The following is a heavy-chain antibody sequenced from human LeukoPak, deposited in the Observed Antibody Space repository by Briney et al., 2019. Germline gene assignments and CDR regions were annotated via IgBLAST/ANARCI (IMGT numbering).Heavy chain of an antibody. J-gene: IGHJ4*02. D-gene: IGHD5-24*01. CDR2: ISGSGGST. V-gene: IGHV3-23*01. CDR1: GFTFSNYA. Sequence: PGGSLRLSCAASGFTFSNYAMSWVRQAPGKGLEWVSAISGSGGSTYYADSVKGRFTIPRDNSKNTLYLQMNSLRAEDTAVYYCAKSRLEMATIHYFDYWGQGTLVTVSS. CDR3: AKSRLEMATIHYFDY.